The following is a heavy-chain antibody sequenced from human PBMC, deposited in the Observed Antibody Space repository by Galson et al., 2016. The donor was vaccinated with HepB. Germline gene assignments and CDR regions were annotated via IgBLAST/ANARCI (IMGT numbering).Heavy chain of an antibody. CDR2: VSSSSTTK. D-gene: IGHD3-3*01. V-gene: IGHV3-48*02. J-gene: IGHJ6*02. Sequence: SLRLSCAASGFNFSTCSMPWVRQAPGKGLEWVAYVSSSSTTKFYTDPVKGRFTISRDNAKKSLFLQMNTLKDEDTAVYYCARLRDFWRGYAHYYGGMDVWGQGTTVTVSS. CDR3: ARLRDFWRGYAHYYGGMDV. CDR1: GFNFSTCS.